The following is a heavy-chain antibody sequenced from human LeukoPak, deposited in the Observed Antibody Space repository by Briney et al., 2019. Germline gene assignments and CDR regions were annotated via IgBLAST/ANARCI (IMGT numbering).Heavy chain of an antibody. D-gene: IGHD4-23*01. V-gene: IGHV3-23*01. CDR3: VKGGGNVRRYFEY. Sequence: GGSLRLSCAASGFTFSSYAMTWVRQAPGKGLEWVSSISVNGGTTYYADSVKGRFTVSRDSSKNTLYLQMNSLRAEDTAVYYCVKGGGNVRRYFEYWGQGTLVTVSS. J-gene: IGHJ4*02. CDR1: GFTFSSYA. CDR2: ISVNGGTT.